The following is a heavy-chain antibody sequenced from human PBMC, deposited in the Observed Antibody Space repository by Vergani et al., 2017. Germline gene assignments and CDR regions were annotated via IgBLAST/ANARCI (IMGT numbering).Heavy chain of an antibody. D-gene: IGHD3-9*01. CDR3: AREGDILTGYTGYYYMDV. CDR1: GFTFSSYS. Sequence: EVQLVESGGGLVKPGGSLRLSCAASGFTFSSYSMNWVRQAPGKGLEWVSVIYSGGSTYYADSVKGRFTISRYNSKNTLYLQMNSLRAEDTAVYYCAREGDILTGYTGYYYMDVWGKGTTVTVSS. V-gene: IGHV3-66*01. J-gene: IGHJ6*03. CDR2: IYSGGST.